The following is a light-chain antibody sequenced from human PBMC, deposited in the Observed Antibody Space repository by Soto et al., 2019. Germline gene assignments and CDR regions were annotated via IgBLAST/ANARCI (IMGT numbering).Light chain of an antibody. J-gene: IGLJ2*01. V-gene: IGLV2-14*01. CDR1: NSDVGAFEY. Sequence: QSALTQPASVSGSPGQSITISSTGTNSDVGAFEYVSWYQQHPGKAPKILIYEVSYRPSGVSNRFSGSKSGNTASLTISGLQAEDEADYYCSSYTGSTTVVFGGGTKLTVL. CDR2: EVS. CDR3: SSYTGSTTVV.